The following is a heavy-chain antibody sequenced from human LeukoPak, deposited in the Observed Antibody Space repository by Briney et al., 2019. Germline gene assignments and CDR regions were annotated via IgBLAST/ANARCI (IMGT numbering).Heavy chain of an antibody. CDR1: GYTFAKYW. Sequence: GESLKISCQASGYTFAKYWIGWVRQMPGKGLEWMGIIYPGDSDTRYSPSFQGQVTISADKSISTAYLQWSSLKASDTAMYYCARRGLRRGYMDVWGKGTTVTVSS. D-gene: IGHD4-17*01. CDR2: IYPGDSDT. CDR3: ARRGLRRGYMDV. J-gene: IGHJ6*03. V-gene: IGHV5-51*01.